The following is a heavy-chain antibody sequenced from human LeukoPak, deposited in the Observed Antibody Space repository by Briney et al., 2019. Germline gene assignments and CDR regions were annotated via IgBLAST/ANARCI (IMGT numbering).Heavy chain of an antibody. Sequence: GGSLRLSCAASGFTFSSYWMHWVRQAPGKGLVWVSRINTDGSSTSYADSVKGRFTISRDNAKNTLYLQMNSLRAEDTAVYYCATSRPLNSHFSDYWGQGTLVTVSS. J-gene: IGHJ4*02. CDR3: ATSRPLNSHFSDY. CDR1: GFTFSSYW. CDR2: INTDGSST. V-gene: IGHV3-74*01. D-gene: IGHD4-23*01.